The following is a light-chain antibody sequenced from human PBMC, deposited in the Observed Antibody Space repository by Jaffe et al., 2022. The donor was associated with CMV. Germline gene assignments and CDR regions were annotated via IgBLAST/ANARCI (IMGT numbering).Light chain of an antibody. V-gene: IGLV6-57*04. CDR3: QSYHSSSLWV. CDR2: EDN. Sequence: NFMLTQPRSLSESPGETVTISCTRSSGSIATNYVQWYQRRPGSAPTTVIYEDNQRPSGVPDRFSGSIDSSSNSASLTISGLKTEDEADYYCQSYHSSSLWVFGGGTKLTVL. CDR1: SGSIATNY. J-gene: IGLJ3*02.